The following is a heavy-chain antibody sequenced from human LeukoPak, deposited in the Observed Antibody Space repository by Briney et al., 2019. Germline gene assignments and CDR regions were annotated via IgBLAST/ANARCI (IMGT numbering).Heavy chain of an antibody. Sequence: PSETLSLTCAVSGGSISSSNWWSRVRQPPGKGLEWIGEIYHSGSTNYNPSLKSRVTISIDKSKNQFSLKLSSVTAADTAVYYCAVGSVVGTYIDYWGQGALVTVSS. CDR2: IYHSGST. CDR1: GGSISSSNW. D-gene: IGHD6-19*01. CDR3: AVGSVVGTYIDY. V-gene: IGHV4-4*02. J-gene: IGHJ4*02.